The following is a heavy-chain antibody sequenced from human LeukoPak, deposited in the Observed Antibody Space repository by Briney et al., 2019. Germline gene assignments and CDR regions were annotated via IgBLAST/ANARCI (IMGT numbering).Heavy chain of an antibody. CDR3: ATMFGESSDFDH. J-gene: IGHJ4*02. CDR1: GGSISAYY. Sequence: PSETLSLTCVVSGGSISAYYWNWIRQPAGKGLEWIGRLHSSGETTSNPSLMSRATMSLDTSRNRFSLNLTSVTAADTAIYYCATMFGESSDFDHWGQGTLVTVSS. D-gene: IGHD3-10*02. V-gene: IGHV4-4*07. CDR2: LHSSGET.